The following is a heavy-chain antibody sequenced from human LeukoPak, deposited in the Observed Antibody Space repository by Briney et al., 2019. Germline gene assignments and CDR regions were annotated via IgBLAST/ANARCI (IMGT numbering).Heavy chain of an antibody. V-gene: IGHV3-7*04. CDR1: GFMFSSYG. CDR3: ARGDSQSKYRQFDS. Sequence: GGSLRLSCAASGFMFSSYGMSWVRQAPGKGLEWVATIKQDGSDKDYVDSVKGRFTISRDNAKNSLYLQMNSLRDEDTGVYYCARGDSQSKYRQFDSWGQGSLVIVSS. CDR2: IKQDGSDK. D-gene: IGHD3-16*02. J-gene: IGHJ4*02.